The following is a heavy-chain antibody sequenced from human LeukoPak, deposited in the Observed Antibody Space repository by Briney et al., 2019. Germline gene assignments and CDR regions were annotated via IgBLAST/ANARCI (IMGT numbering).Heavy chain of an antibody. CDR3: ARRRHYDSSGYPYFDY. J-gene: IGHJ4*02. CDR1: GYTFTSYA. CDR2: INAGNGNT. V-gene: IGHV1-3*01. D-gene: IGHD3-22*01. Sequence: ASVKVSCKASGYTFTSYAMHWVRQAPGQRLEWMGWINAGNGNTKYSQKFQGRVTITRDTSASTAYMELSSLRSEDTAVYYCARRRHYDSSGYPYFDYWGQGTLVTVSS.